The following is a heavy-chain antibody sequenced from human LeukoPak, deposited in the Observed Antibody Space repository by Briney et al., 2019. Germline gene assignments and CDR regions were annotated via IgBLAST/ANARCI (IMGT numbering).Heavy chain of an antibody. CDR1: GYTFTGHY. J-gene: IGHJ3*02. D-gene: IGHD2-2*02. Sequence: ASVKVSCKASGYTFTGHYMHWVRQAPGQGLEWMGWINPNSGGTNYAQKFQGRVTMTRDTSISTAYMELSRLRSDDTAVYYCASGSSIVPAAIWENDAFDIWGQGTMVTVSS. CDR2: INPNSGGT. V-gene: IGHV1-2*02. CDR3: ASGSSIVPAAIWENDAFDI.